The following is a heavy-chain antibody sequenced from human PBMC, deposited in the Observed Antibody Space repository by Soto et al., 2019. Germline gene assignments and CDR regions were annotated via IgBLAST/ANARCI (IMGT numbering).Heavy chain of an antibody. CDR2: ISSSSSYT. Sequence: GGSLRLSCAASGFTFSDYYMSSIRQAPGKGLEWVSYISSSSSYTNYADSVKGRFTISRDNAKNSLYLQMNSLRAEDTAVYYCARHGVVVAATLVAGGWFDPWGQGTLVTVSS. J-gene: IGHJ5*02. V-gene: IGHV3-11*06. D-gene: IGHD2-15*01. CDR1: GFTFSDYY. CDR3: ARHGVVVAATLVAGGWFDP.